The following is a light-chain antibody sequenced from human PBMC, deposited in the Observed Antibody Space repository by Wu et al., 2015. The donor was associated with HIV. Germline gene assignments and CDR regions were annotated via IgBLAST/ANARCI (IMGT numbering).Light chain of an antibody. CDR2: GAS. CDR3: QQYGGSPPYT. Sequence: EIVMTQSPATLSVPPGERATLSCRASQSVSSNLAWYQQKPGQAPRLLISGASTRATGIPDRFSGSGSGTDFTLTISRLEPEDFAMYYCQQYGGSPPYTFGQGTKLEIK. CDR1: QSVSSN. V-gene: IGKV3-20*01. J-gene: IGKJ2*01.